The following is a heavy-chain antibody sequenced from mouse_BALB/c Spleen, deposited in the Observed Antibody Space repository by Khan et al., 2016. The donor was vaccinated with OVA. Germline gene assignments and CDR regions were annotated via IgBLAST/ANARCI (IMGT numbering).Heavy chain of an antibody. CDR3: TRLGTNYSFDY. CDR2: IDPYYGDA. Sequence: VQLQQSGPELDKPGASVKISCKASGYSFTDYNMNWVKQSNGKSLEWLGNIDPYYGDAHYNQKFKGKATLTVDRSSSTAYMQLKSLTSEDSAVYYCTRLGTNYSFDYWGQGTTLTVSS. D-gene: IGHD2-1*01. J-gene: IGHJ2*01. CDR1: GYSFTDYN. V-gene: IGHV1-39*01.